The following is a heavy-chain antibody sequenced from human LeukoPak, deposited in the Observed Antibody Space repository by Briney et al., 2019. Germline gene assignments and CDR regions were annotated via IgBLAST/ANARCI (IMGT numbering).Heavy chain of an antibody. D-gene: IGHD3-10*01. V-gene: IGHV3-21*01. CDR3: ARIWFGEFDY. CDR2: ISSSSSYI. J-gene: IGHJ4*02. CDR1: GFTFSSYS. Sequence: GGSLRLSCAASGFTFSSYSMNWVRQAPGRGLEWVSSISSSSSYIYYADSVKGRFTISRANANNSLYLQMNSLRAEDTAVYYCARIWFGEFDYWGQGALVTVSS.